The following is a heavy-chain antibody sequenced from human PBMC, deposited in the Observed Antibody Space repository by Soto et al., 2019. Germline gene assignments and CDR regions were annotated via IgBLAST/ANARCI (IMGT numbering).Heavy chain of an antibody. CDR1: GGSISSGGYS. D-gene: IGHD5-18*01. CDR3: ARGAAMVDY. V-gene: IGHV4-30-2*01. J-gene: IGHJ4*02. Sequence: QLQLQESGSGLVKPSQTLSLTCAVSGGSISSGGYSWSWIRQPPGKGLECIGYISHSGSTYYNPSLTSRATISLDRPKNQLSLKLSSVTAAARAVYYCARGAAMVDYWGQGTLVTVSS. CDR2: ISHSGST.